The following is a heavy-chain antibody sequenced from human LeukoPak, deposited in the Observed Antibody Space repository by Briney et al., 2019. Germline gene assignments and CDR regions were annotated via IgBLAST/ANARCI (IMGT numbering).Heavy chain of an antibody. Sequence: SETLSLTCTVSGGSISRYYWSWIRQPPGKGLEWISYIYFSGATNYNPSLKSRVTIPVDTSKNQFSLKLSSVTAADTAVYYCAREDPQTTVPEGLDVWGQGTTVIVSS. V-gene: IGHV4-59*01. CDR2: IYFSGAT. CDR3: AREDPQTTVPEGLDV. J-gene: IGHJ6*02. D-gene: IGHD4-17*01. CDR1: GGSISRYY.